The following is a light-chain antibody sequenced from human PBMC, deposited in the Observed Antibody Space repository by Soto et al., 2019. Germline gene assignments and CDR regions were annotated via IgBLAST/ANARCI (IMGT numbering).Light chain of an antibody. Sequence: AIQLTQSPSSLSASVGDRVTITCRASQGISSALAWYQQKPGKSPKLLIYDASRLESGVQLRFSGSGSGTDFTLTIRSLQPEDFATYYCQQFNNRRTFGQGTRLEI. CDR1: QGISSA. J-gene: IGKJ5*01. V-gene: IGKV1D-13*01. CDR2: DAS. CDR3: QQFNNRRT.